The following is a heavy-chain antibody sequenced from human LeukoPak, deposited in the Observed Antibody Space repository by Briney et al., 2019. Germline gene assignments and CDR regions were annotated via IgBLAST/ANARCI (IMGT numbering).Heavy chain of an antibody. J-gene: IGHJ4*02. CDR1: GFTFTSSA. CDR2: IVVGSGNT. D-gene: IGHD3-22*01. CDR3: AASPDYYDSSGYSYYFDY. Sequence: SVKVSCKASGFTFTSSAVQWVRQARGQRLEWIGWIVVGSGNTNYAQKFQERVTITRDMSTSTAYIELSSLRSEDTAVYYCAASPDYYDSSGYSYYFDYWGQGTLVTVSS. V-gene: IGHV1-58*01.